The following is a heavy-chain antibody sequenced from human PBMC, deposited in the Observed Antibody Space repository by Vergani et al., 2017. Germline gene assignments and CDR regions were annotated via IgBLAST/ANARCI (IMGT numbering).Heavy chain of an antibody. CDR1: GYTFTGYY. CDR2: INPNSGGT. D-gene: IGHD6-19*01. V-gene: IGHV1-2*02. Sequence: QVQLVQSGAEVKKPGASVKVSCKASGYTFTGYYMHWVRQAPGQGREWMGWINPNSGGTNYAQKFQGRVTMTRDTSISTAYMELSRLRSDDTAVYYCARDQPDSSGYYYGMDVWGQGTTVTVSS. CDR3: ARDQPDSSGYYYGMDV. J-gene: IGHJ6*02.